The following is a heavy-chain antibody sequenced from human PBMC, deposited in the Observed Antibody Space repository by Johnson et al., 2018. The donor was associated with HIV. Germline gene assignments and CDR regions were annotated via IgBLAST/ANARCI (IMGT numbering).Heavy chain of an antibody. V-gene: IGHV3-7*01. CDR2: IKQDGSEK. Sequence: VESGGGLVQPGGSLRLSCVVSGFTFRSYWMTWVRQAPGKGLEWVANIKQDGSEKYYVDSVKGRFTISRDNAKNSLYLQMNGLRAEDTAVYYCARNEYSNYGGRDAFDIWGQGTMVT. CDR1: GFTFRSYW. J-gene: IGHJ3*02. CDR3: ARNEYSNYGGRDAFDI. D-gene: IGHD4-11*01.